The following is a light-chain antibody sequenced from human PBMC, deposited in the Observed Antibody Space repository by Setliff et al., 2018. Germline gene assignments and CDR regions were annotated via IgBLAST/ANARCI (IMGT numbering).Light chain of an antibody. Sequence: SALTQPASVSGSPGQSITISCTGTSSDVGYYNYVSWYQQHPGEAPQLKIYEVSNRPSGVSDRFTGSKSGNTASLTISGLQAGDEADYYCSSHSSTGTYVFGTGTKGTVL. J-gene: IGLJ1*01. V-gene: IGLV2-14*01. CDR3: SSHSSTGTYV. CDR2: EVS. CDR1: SSDVGYYNY.